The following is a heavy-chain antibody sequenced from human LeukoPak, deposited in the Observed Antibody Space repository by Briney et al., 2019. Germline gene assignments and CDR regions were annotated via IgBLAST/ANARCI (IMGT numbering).Heavy chain of an antibody. J-gene: IGHJ3*02. D-gene: IGHD5-24*01. V-gene: IGHV3-30*18. CDR3: AKDREGDGYILDAFDI. CDR2: ISYDGSNK. Sequence: GRSLRLSCAASGFTFSSYGMHWVRQAPGNGLEWVAVISYDGSNKYYADSVKGRFTISRDNSKNTLYLQMNSLRAEDTAVYYCAKDREGDGYILDAFDIWGQGTMVTVSS. CDR1: GFTFSSYG.